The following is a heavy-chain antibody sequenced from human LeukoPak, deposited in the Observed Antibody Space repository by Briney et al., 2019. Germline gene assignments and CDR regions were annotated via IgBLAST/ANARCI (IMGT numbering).Heavy chain of an antibody. J-gene: IGHJ4*02. CDR3: AKALLDY. V-gene: IGHV3-30*04. Sequence: GSLRLSCAASGFTFSSYAMHWVRQAPGKGLEWVAVISYDGSNKYYADSVKGRFTISRDNSKNTLYLQMNSLRAEDTAVYYCAKALLDYWGQGTLVTVSS. CDR2: ISYDGSNK. CDR1: GFTFSSYA.